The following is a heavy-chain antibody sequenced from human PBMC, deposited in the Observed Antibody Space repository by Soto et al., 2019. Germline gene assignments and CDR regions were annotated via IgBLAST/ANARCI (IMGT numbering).Heavy chain of an antibody. J-gene: IGHJ5*02. CDR2: ITAILGIA. CDR1: GGTFSSYT. V-gene: IGHV1-69*08. Sequence: QVQLVQSGAEVKKPGSSVKVSCKASGGTFSSYTISWVRQAPGQGLEWMGRITAILGIANYAQKFQGRVTITADKSTSTAYMELSSLRSEDTALYYCARDRDPWGQGTLVTVSS. CDR3: ARDRDP.